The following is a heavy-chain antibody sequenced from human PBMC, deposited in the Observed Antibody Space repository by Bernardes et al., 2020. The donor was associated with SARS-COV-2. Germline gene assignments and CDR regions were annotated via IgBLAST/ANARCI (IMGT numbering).Heavy chain of an antibody. Sequence: GGFLRLSRAASGFTFSRYGMHLVRPAPGKGLELVPVISYDGSNKYYADPVKGRFTISRDNSKNTLYLQMNSLRAEDTAVYYCAKNGIVGATTLDYWGQGPLVTVSS. CDR3: AKNGIVGATTLDY. CDR2: ISYDGSNK. V-gene: IGHV3-30*18. CDR1: GFTFSRYG. D-gene: IGHD1-26*01. J-gene: IGHJ4*02.